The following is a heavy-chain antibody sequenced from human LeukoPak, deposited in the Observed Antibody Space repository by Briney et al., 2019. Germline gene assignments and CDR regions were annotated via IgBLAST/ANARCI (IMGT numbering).Heavy chain of an antibody. V-gene: IGHV5-51*01. Sequence: GESPKISCKGSGYSFTSYWNGWVRHVPGKGLEYMGIIYPCDSDTRYSPSFQGQVTISADKSISPAYLQWSSLKASDTAMYYCATLVGYGSFFDYWGQGTLVTVSS. CDR2: IYPCDSDT. CDR1: GYSFTSYW. CDR3: ATLVGYGSFFDY. D-gene: IGHD3-10*01. J-gene: IGHJ4*02.